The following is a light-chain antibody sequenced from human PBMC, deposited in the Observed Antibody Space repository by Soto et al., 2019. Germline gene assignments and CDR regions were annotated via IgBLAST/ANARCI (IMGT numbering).Light chain of an antibody. CDR2: GSS. J-gene: IGLJ1*01. Sequence: QSALTQPASVSGSPGQSITISCTGTSSDVGGYNYVSWYQHHAGKAPRLMIYGSSNRPSGVSHRFSGSRSGNTASLTISGLQAEDEADYYCSSYTSGTTLYVFGTGTQLTVL. CDR1: SSDVGGYNY. CDR3: SSYTSGTTLYV. V-gene: IGLV2-14*01.